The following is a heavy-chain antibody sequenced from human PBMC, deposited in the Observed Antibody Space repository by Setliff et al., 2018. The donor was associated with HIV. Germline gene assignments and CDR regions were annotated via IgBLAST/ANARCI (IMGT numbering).Heavy chain of an antibody. Sequence: ASVKVSCKASGGTFNTHAFSWVRQAPGQGLEWMGGIIPVRGLANYARNFQGRVTITADTSRNTAYLEVVSLRSEDTAIYYCARHYFDSNSYYRPPFDSWGQGTPVTVSS. D-gene: IGHD3-22*01. J-gene: IGHJ5*01. CDR3: ARHYFDSNSYYRPPFDS. V-gene: IGHV1-69*10. CDR2: IIPVRGLA. CDR1: GGTFNTHA.